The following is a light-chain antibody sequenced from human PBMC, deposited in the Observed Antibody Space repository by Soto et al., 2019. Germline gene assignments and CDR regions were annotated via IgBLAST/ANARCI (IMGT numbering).Light chain of an antibody. Sequence: EIVLTQSPASLSLSPGERATLSCRASQSISNFLAWYQQKPGQAPRLLIYDASKRATDIPYRFIGSGSGTDFTLTISSLEPEDFAVYYCQQYNNWPPITFGQGTRLEIK. CDR2: DAS. CDR1: QSISNF. V-gene: IGKV3-11*01. J-gene: IGKJ5*01. CDR3: QQYNNWPPIT.